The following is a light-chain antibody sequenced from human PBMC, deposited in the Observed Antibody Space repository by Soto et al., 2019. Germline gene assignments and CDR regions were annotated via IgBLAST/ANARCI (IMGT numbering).Light chain of an antibody. V-gene: IGLV2-8*01. Sequence: QSALTHPPSASGSPGQSLTISCTGTSSDVGFYNFVSWYQQRPGKAPKLVIYEVTKRPSGVPDRFSGSKSGSTASLTVSGLQADDEAEYYCASYAGTKLFVFGSGTKVT. CDR1: SSDVGFYNF. CDR2: EVT. CDR3: ASYAGTKLFV. J-gene: IGLJ1*01.